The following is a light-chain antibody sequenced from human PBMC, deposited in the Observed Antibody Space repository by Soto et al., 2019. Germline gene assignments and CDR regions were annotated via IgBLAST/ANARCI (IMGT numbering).Light chain of an antibody. Sequence: QSVLTQPASVSGSPGQSITISCTGTSSDVGGYNYVSWYQQHPGKAPKLVIYDVSNRPSGVSNRFSGSKSGNTASLTISGLQAEDEADYYCNSYTSSRTYVFGTGNKVTV. CDR1: SSDVGGYNY. CDR2: DVS. CDR3: NSYTSSRTYV. J-gene: IGLJ1*01. V-gene: IGLV2-14*01.